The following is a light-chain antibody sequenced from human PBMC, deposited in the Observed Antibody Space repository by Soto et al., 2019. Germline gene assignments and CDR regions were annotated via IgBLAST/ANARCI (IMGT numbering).Light chain of an antibody. Sequence: PLTQSPSSLSASVGDRVTITCRASQSIDIYLNWYQQKPGKAPKLLTYIASNLQGGVPSRFSSSGSGTDFTLTINSLQPEGFANYYCQHSYSQPTFGQGTKVEV. CDR1: QSIDIY. CDR2: IAS. V-gene: IGKV1-39*01. J-gene: IGKJ1*01. CDR3: QHSYSQPT.